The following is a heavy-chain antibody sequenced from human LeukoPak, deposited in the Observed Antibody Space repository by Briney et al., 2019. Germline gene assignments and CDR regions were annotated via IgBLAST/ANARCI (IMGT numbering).Heavy chain of an antibody. D-gene: IGHD3-3*01. CDR2: ISWNSGSI. J-gene: IGHJ4*02. V-gene: IGHV3-9*01. CDR3: AKDLRFSVLRFLEWLLYPPGGY. CDR1: GFTFDDYA. Sequence: GGSLRLSCAASGFTFDDYAMHWVRQAPGKGLEWVSGISWNSGSIGYADSVKGRFTISRDNAKHSLYLQMNSLRAEDTAVYYCAKDLRFSVLRFLEWLLYPPGGYWGQGTLVTVSS.